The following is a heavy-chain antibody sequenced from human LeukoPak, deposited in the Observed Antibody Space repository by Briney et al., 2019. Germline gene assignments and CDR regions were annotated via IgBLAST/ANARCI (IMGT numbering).Heavy chain of an antibody. Sequence: PGGSLRLSCAASGFTFSSYWMHWVRQAPGKGLVWVSHINDDGSTTSYADSVKGRFTISRDNAKNTVYLQMNSLRAEDTAVYYCAKGGSSSPRSTFDYWGQGTLLTVSS. CDR3: AKGGSSSPRSTFDY. CDR1: GFTFSSYW. CDR2: INDDGSTT. V-gene: IGHV3-74*01. J-gene: IGHJ4*02. D-gene: IGHD6-13*01.